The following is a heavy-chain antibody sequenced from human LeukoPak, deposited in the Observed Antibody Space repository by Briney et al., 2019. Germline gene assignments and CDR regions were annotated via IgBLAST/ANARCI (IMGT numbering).Heavy chain of an antibody. CDR3: ARGPRYFDTSGYYFDY. D-gene: IGHD3-22*01. CDR2: VSSRGDT. J-gene: IGHJ4*02. CDR1: GDSISSYF. V-gene: IGHV4-59*01. Sequence: KPLETLSPTRTVSGDSISSYFWGWIRQPPGKGLGWIGYVSSRGDTNYNPSLKSRVTISRDTSKNHVSLKLNSITAADTAVYSCARGPRYFDTSGYYFDYWGQGLLVTVSS.